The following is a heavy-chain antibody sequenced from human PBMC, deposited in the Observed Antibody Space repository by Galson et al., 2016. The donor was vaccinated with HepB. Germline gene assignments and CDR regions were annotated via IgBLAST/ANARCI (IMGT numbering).Heavy chain of an antibody. V-gene: IGHV4-39*01. D-gene: IGHD2-21*02. CDR3: ERQARIVVVTAILGAFDI. CDR2: IYYSGST. J-gene: IGHJ3*02. CDR1: GGSIRSSYYH. Sequence: SETLSLTCAVSGGSIRSSYYHWGWIRQAPGKGLEWIGSIYYSGSTYYNPSLKSRVTLSVDASKSQFSLTLSSVTAADTAVYYCERQARIVVVTAILGAFDIWSQGTMVSVSS.